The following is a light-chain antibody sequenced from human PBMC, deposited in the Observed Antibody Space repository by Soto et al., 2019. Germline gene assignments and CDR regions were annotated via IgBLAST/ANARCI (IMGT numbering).Light chain of an antibody. CDR3: EAWDDSLYGAV. V-gene: IGLV1-44*01. CDR1: SSNSGTNT. J-gene: IGLJ2*01. Sequence: QSVLTQPPAASGTPGQRVTISCSGSSSNSGTNTVNWYQQLPGTAPKLLIYSNDLRPSGVPDRFSGSKSGTSASLAISGLQSEDEADYYCEAWDDSLYGAVFGGGAQLTVL. CDR2: SND.